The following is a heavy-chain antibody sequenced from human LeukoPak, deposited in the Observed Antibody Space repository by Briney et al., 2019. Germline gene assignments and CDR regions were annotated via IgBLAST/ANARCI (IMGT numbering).Heavy chain of an antibody. CDR2: INPSGGST. CDR1: GYTFASNY. CDR3: ARGGVGFDY. D-gene: IGHD3-10*01. Sequence: ASVKVSCKASGYTFASNYIHWVRQAPGQGLEWMGVINPSGGSTNYAQKFQGRVTMTRDTSTSTVYMELSSLRSEDTAVYYCARGGVGFDYWGQGTLVTVSS. J-gene: IGHJ4*02. V-gene: IGHV1-46*01.